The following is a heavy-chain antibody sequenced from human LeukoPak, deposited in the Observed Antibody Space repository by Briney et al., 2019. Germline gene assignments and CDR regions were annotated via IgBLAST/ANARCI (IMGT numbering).Heavy chain of an antibody. V-gene: IGHV3-21*01. CDR2: ISSSSSYI. CDR1: GFTFSSYS. J-gene: IGHJ4*02. D-gene: IGHD6-19*01. Sequence: PGGSMRLSCAASGFTFSSYSMNWVRQAPGKGLEWVSSISSSSSYIYYADSVKGRFTISRDNAKNSLCLQMNSLRAEDTAVYYCARSGWPYYFDYWGQGTLVTVSS. CDR3: ARSGWPYYFDY.